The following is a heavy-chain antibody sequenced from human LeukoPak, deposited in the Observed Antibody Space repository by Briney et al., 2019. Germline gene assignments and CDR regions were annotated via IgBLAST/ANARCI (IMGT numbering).Heavy chain of an antibody. CDR2: ISGGSEST. CDR3: AKGWTAMGS. Sequence: GGSLRLSCVASGFTFSIYAMTWVRQAPGKGLEWVSGISGGSESTYYADSVKGRFTISRDNSKNTLYMEMNNLRGADTAVYYCAKGWTAMGSRGQGTRVTVSS. D-gene: IGHD2-15*01. V-gene: IGHV3-23*01. J-gene: IGHJ4*02. CDR1: GFTFSIYA.